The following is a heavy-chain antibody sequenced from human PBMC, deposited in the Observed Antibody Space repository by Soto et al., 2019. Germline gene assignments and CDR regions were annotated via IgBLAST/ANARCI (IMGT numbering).Heavy chain of an antibody. D-gene: IGHD3-3*01. CDR2: IYYSGST. CDR3: ARGRFLEWLLLDY. CDR1: GGSISSYY. J-gene: IGHJ4*02. Sequence: PSETLSLTCTVSGGSISSYYWSWIRQPPGKGLEWIGYIYYSGSTNYNPSLQGRVTMTTDTSTSTAYMELRSLRSDDTAVYYCARGRFLEWLLLDYSGQATLVTVSS. V-gene: IGHV4-59*01.